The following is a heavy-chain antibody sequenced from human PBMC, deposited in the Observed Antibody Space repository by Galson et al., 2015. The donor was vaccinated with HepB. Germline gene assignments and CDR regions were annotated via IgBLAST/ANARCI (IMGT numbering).Heavy chain of an antibody. J-gene: IGHJ4*02. D-gene: IGHD6-13*01. CDR1: GFTASSNY. CDR3: ARDLRTQQLVDY. Sequence: SLRLSCAASGFTASSNYMSWVRQAPGKGLEWVSVIYIGGTTNYADSVKGRFTISRDNSKNTLYLQMNNLRAEDTAVYYCARDLRTQQLVDYWGQGTLVTVSS. CDR2: IYIGGTT. V-gene: IGHV3-53*01.